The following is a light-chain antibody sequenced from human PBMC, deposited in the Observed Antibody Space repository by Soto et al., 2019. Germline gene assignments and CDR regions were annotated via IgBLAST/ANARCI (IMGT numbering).Light chain of an antibody. CDR2: GPS. Sequence: EIVLTQSPATLSVSPGEGATLSCRASHSLTTDLAWYQQKPGQAPRLLIYGPSTRATGIPARFSGSGSGTEFTLTISNLQSEDFAIYYCQQYSDWPWTFGQGTKVEIK. CDR3: QQYSDWPWT. J-gene: IGKJ1*01. V-gene: IGKV3-15*01. CDR1: HSLTTD.